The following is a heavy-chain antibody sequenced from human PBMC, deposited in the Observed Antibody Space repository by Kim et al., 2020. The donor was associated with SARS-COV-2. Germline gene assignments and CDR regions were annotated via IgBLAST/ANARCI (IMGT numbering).Heavy chain of an antibody. D-gene: IGHD6-19*01. CDR3: ARGQRIAVAGTSWFDP. Sequence: SETLSLTCAVYGGSFSGYYWSWIRQPPGKGLEWIGEINHSGSTNYNPSLKSRVTISVDTSKNQFSLKLSSVTAADTAVYYCARGQRIAVAGTSWFDPWGQGTLVTVSS. J-gene: IGHJ5*02. V-gene: IGHV4-34*01. CDR1: GGSFSGYY. CDR2: INHSGST.